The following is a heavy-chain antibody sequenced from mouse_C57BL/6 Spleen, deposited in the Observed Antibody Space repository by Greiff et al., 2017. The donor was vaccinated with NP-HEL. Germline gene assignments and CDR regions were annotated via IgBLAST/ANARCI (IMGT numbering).Heavy chain of an antibody. CDR2: IYPGDGDT. V-gene: IGHV1-82*01. CDR1: GYAFSSSW. CDR3: ARWWPYFDY. D-gene: IGHD1-1*02. Sequence: VQLQQSGPELVKPGASVKISCKASGYAFSSSWMNWVKQRPGKGLEWIGRIYPGDGDTNYNGKFKGKATLTADKSSSTAYMPLSSLTSEDSAVYFCARWWPYFDYWGQGTTLTVSS. J-gene: IGHJ2*01.